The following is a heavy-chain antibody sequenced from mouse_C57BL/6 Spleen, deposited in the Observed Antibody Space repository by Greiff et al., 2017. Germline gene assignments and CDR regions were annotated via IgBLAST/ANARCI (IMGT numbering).Heavy chain of an antibody. CDR1: GYTFTDYE. Sequence: QVQLQQSGAELVRPGASVTLSCKASGYTFTDYEMHWVKQTPVHGLEWIGAIDPETGGTAYNQKFKGKAILTADKSSSTAYMELRSLTSEDSAVXYCTRGGYYGSSYSFDYWGQGTTLTVSS. J-gene: IGHJ2*01. CDR2: IDPETGGT. V-gene: IGHV1-15*01. CDR3: TRGGYYGSSYSFDY. D-gene: IGHD1-1*01.